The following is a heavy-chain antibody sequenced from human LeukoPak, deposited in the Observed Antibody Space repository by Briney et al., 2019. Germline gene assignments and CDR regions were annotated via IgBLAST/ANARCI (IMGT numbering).Heavy chain of an antibody. Sequence: GESLKISCKGSGYSFTSYWISWVRQMPRKGLEWMGRIDPSDSYTNYSPSFQGHVTISADKSISTAYLQWSSLKASDTAMYYCARRRYDSSGYYYFDYWGQGTLVTVSS. CDR2: IDPSDSYT. D-gene: IGHD3-22*01. CDR3: ARRRYDSSGYYYFDY. CDR1: GYSFTSYW. V-gene: IGHV5-10-1*01. J-gene: IGHJ4*02.